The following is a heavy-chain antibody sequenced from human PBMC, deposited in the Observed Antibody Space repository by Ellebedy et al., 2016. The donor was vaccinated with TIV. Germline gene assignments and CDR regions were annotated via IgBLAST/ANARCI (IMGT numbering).Heavy chain of an antibody. CDR1: GYTFTSFG. Sequence: SVKVSCXASGYTFTSFGLSWVRQAPGQGLEWMGWISAYNGDINYAQNFQGRVAMTTDTATSTVYVDLRSLRSDDTAVYYCARVSVDVVIGYHYCYIDMWGKGTTVTVSS. J-gene: IGHJ6*03. V-gene: IGHV1-18*01. D-gene: IGHD6-6*01. CDR3: ARVSVDVVIGYHYCYIDM. CDR2: ISAYNGDI.